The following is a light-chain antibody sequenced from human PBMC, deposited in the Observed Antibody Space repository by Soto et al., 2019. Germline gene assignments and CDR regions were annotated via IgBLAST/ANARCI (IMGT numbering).Light chain of an antibody. CDR2: DAS. V-gene: IGKV1-5*01. CDR3: QQYNTYWT. J-gene: IGKJ1*01. CDR1: QSMRNW. Sequence: DIQRTQSPSTLSASVGDRVTITGRASQSMRNWLAWYQQQPGKAPKLLIYDASSLESGVPSRFSGSGCWTEFTPTLSSREPDDFATYYCQQYNTYWTFGQGTKVDIK.